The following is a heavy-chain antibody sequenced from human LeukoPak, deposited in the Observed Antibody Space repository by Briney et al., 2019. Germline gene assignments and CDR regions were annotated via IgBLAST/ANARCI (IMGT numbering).Heavy chain of an antibody. CDR3: AREKNYYYGMDV. V-gene: IGHV3-53*01. Sequence: GGSLRLSCAASGFTVSSNYMSWVRQAPGKGLEWVSVIYSGGSTYYADSEKGRFTISRDNSKNTLYLQMNSLRAEDTAVYYCAREKNYYYGMDVWGQGTTVTVSS. J-gene: IGHJ6*02. CDR2: IYSGGST. CDR1: GFTVSSNY.